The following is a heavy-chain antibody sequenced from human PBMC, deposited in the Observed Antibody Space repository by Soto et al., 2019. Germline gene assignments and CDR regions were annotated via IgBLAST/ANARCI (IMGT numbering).Heavy chain of an antibody. V-gene: IGHV3-23*01. Sequence: GGSLRLSCASSGFTFSSYAMHWVRQAPGKGLEWVSTIRGSGGSTYYADSVKGRFAISRDNSKNTLYLQMNSLRAEDTAVYYCAKQSGYNFGPFDIWGQGTMVTVSS. CDR3: AKQSGYNFGPFDI. J-gene: IGHJ3*02. CDR1: GFTFSSYA. CDR2: IRGSGGST. D-gene: IGHD5-12*01.